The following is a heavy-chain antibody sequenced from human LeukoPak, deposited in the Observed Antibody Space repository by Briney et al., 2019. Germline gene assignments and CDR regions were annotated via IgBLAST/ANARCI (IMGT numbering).Heavy chain of an antibody. D-gene: IGHD3-22*01. CDR1: GYTFTSYG. V-gene: IGHV1-46*01. CDR3: ARDERYDSSGYPFDY. Sequence: ASVKVSCKASGYTFTSYGISWVRQAPGQGLEWMGIINPSGGSTSYAQKFQGRVTMTRDTSISTAYIELSRLRSDDTAVYYCARDERYDSSGYPFDYWGQGTLVTVSS. J-gene: IGHJ4*02. CDR2: INPSGGST.